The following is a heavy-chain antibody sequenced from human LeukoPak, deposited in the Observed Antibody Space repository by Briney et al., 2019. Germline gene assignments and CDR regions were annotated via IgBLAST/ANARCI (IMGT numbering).Heavy chain of an antibody. D-gene: IGHD6-19*01. V-gene: IGHV3-48*04. CDR3: ASVGRQWLVFDY. J-gene: IGHJ4*02. Sequence: QSGGSLRLSCVASGFTFSGYSMNWVRQAPGKGLEWVSYISSSGSAIYYADSVKGRFTISRDNAKNSLYLQMNSLRAEDTALYYCASVGRQWLVFDYWGQGTLVTVSS. CDR2: ISSSGSAI. CDR1: GFTFSGYS.